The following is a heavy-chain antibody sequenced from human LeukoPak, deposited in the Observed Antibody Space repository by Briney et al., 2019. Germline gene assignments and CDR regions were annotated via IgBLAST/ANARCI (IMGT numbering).Heavy chain of an antibody. D-gene: IGHD3-10*01. Sequence: GGSLRLSCAASGFTFSNAWMSWVRQAPGKGLEWVGRIKSKTDGGTTDYAAPVKGRFTISRDDSKNTLYLQMNSLKTEDTAVYYCTTHLLGNYYYGSGPFDYWGQGTLVTVSS. CDR1: GFTFSNAW. CDR2: IKSKTDGGTT. CDR3: TTHLLGNYYYGSGPFDY. J-gene: IGHJ4*02. V-gene: IGHV3-15*01.